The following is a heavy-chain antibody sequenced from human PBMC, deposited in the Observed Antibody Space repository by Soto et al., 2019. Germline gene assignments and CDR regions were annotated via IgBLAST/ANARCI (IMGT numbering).Heavy chain of an antibody. D-gene: IGHD4-17*01. CDR1: GGSISSYY. Sequence: PSETLSLTCTVSGGSISSYYWSWIRQPPGEGLEWIGYIYYSGSTNYNPSLKSRVTISVDTSKNQFSLKVRSVTAADTAVYYCARETYGDYVGYFDLWGQGIQVTVSS. J-gene: IGHJ4*02. V-gene: IGHV4-59*12. CDR2: IYYSGST. CDR3: ARETYGDYVGYFDL.